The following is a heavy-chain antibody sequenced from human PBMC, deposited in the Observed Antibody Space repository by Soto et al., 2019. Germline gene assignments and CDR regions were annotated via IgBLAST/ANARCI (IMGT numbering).Heavy chain of an antibody. CDR2: FFSDAER. J-gene: IGHJ6*02. CDR3: ARMHGEYNYYAMDV. D-gene: IGHD4-17*01. V-gene: IGHV2-26*01. Sequence: SGPTLVNPTETLTLTCTVSGFSLGNGRMGVSWIRQPPGKPLEWLAHFFSDAERSYSASMQSRLTMSMDTSGSQVVLIMTNMDPVDTETYSCARMHGEYNYYAMDVWGPGTTVTVSS. CDR1: GFSLGNGRMG.